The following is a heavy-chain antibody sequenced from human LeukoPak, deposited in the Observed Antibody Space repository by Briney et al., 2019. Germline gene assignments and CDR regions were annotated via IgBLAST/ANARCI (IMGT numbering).Heavy chain of an antibody. V-gene: IGHV3-66*04. CDR1: GFTVSTNY. J-gene: IGHJ4*02. CDR2: IYSGGST. CDR3: ARRGYGDYAPFDY. Sequence: GGSLRLSCAVSGFTVSTNYMTWVRQAPGKGLEWVSFIYSGGSTDYADSVKGRFSLSRDNSKNTLYLQMNSLRAEDTAVYYCARRGYGDYAPFDYWGQGTLVTVCS. D-gene: IGHD4-17*01.